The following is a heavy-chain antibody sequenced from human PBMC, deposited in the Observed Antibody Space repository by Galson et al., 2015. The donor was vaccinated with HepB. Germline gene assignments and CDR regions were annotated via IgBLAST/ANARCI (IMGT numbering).Heavy chain of an antibody. CDR1: GFTFSRDG. Sequence: SLRLSCAASGFTFSRDGMHWVRQAPGKGLEWVAAISYDGSNQYYEDSVKGRFTISRDNSKNTLYLQMNSLRAEDAAVYYCAKVGSSDWYKFDYWGQGTLVTVSS. CDR3: AKVGSSDWYKFDY. CDR2: ISYDGSNQ. D-gene: IGHD6-19*01. J-gene: IGHJ4*02. V-gene: IGHV3-30*18.